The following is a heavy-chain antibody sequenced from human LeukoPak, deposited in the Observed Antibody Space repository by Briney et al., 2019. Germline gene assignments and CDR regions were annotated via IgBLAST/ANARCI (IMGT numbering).Heavy chain of an antibody. V-gene: IGHV4-34*01. J-gene: IGHJ6*03. CDR3: ARVMKGAKQRFGELINRDYYSMDV. D-gene: IGHD3-10*01. CDR1: GGSFSGYY. CDR2: INHSGST. Sequence: SETLSLTCAVYGGSFSGYYLSWIRQPPGKGLEWIGEINHSGSTNDNPSPKSRVTISLDTSKNQFSLKLSSVTAADTAVYYCARVMKGAKQRFGELINRDYYSMDVWGKGTTVTVSS.